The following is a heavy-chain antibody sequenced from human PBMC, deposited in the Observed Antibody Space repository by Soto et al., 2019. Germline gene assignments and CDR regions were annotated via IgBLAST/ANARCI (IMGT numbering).Heavy chain of an antibody. CDR1: GGLFSSYP. J-gene: IGHJ4*02. V-gene: IGHV1-69*01. D-gene: IGHD3-22*01. Sequence: QEQLVQSGAEVKKPGSSVKVSCKASGGLFSSYPISWVRQVPGQGLEWMGGIIPVFQTAYYTQRFQGRVTITADDSTNTAYVGLSSLRSEDTAIDYCARGGSGYTWFNEFWGQGTLVTVSS. CDR2: IIPVFQTA. CDR3: ARGGSGYTWFNEF.